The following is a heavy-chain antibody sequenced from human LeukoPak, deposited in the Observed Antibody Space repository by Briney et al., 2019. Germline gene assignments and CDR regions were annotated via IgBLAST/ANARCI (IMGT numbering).Heavy chain of an antibody. D-gene: IGHD3-10*01. V-gene: IGHV4-59*01. CDR1: GGSISRYY. CDR2: IDDSGST. J-gene: IGHJ3*02. CDR3: ARSDYHNSGSHTVFDAFDI. Sequence: SETLSLTCTVSGGSISRYYWSWTRRPPGKGLEWIGYIDDSGSTNYNPSLKSQVTISVDKSKNQFSLKLSFVTAADTAMYYCARSDYHNSGSHTVFDAFDIWGQGTRVTVSS.